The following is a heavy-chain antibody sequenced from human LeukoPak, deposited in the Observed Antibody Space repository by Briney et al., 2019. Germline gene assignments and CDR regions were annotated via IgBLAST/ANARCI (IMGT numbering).Heavy chain of an antibody. D-gene: IGHD5-24*01. CDR2: ISGGGGNT. Sequence: PGGSLRLSCAASGFTFSSYAMSWVRQAPGKGLEWVSAISGGGGNTYYADSVRGRFTISRDNSRKTLYLQMNSLRAEDTAVYYCAKDQRDGYNYPYYFDYWGQGTLVTVSS. CDR1: GFTFSSYA. J-gene: IGHJ4*02. CDR3: AKDQRDGYNYPYYFDY. V-gene: IGHV3-23*01.